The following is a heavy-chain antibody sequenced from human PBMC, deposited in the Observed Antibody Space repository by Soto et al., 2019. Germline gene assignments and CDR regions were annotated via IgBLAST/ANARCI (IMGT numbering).Heavy chain of an antibody. CDR3: AREGRWGYCSGGSCYFDY. D-gene: IGHD2-15*01. CDR1: GYTFTGYY. J-gene: IGHJ4*02. CDR2: INPNSGGT. Sequence: ASVKVSCKASGYTFTGYYMQWVRQAPGQGREWMGWINPNSGGTNNAQKFQGWVTITRDTSISTAYMELSRLRSADTAVYYCAREGRWGYCSGGSCYFDYWGQGTLVTVSS. V-gene: IGHV1-2*04.